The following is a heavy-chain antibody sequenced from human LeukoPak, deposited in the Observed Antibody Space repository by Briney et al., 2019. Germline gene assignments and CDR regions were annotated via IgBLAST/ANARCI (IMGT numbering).Heavy chain of an antibody. CDR3: ARSYRDYGDNLAY. CDR2: IYTSGST. V-gene: IGHV4-61*02. J-gene: IGHJ4*02. CDR1: GGSISSGSYY. D-gene: IGHD4-17*01. Sequence: PSQTLSLTCTVSGGSISSGSYYWSWIRQPAGKGLEWIGRIYTSGSTNYNPSLKSRVTISVDTSKNQFSLKLSSVTAADTAVYYCARSYRDYGDNLAYWGQGTLVTVSS.